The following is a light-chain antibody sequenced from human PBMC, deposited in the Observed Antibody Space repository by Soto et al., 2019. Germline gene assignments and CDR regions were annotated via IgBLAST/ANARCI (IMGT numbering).Light chain of an antibody. CDR2: KAS. J-gene: IGKJ1*01. CDR1: QSISSW. CDR3: QQYNSYSPT. V-gene: IGKV1-5*03. Sequence: DIQMTQSPSTLSASIGDRVNITCRASQSISSWLAWYQQKPGKAPKVLIYKASNLESGVPSRFSGSGSETEFTLTISSLQPDDFATYYCQQYNSYSPTFGQGTKVEIK.